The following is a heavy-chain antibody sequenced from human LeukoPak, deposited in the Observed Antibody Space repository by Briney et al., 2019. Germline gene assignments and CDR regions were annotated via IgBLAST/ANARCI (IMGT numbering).Heavy chain of an antibody. Sequence: GASVKVSCKASGYTFTSYDINWVRQATGQGLEWMGWMNPNSGNTVDAQEFQGRVTTTRNTSISTAYMELSSLRSEDTGVYYCASNTAVAGTEGDYYYYMDVWGKGTTVTDSS. CDR2: MNPNSGNT. J-gene: IGHJ6*03. V-gene: IGHV1-8*01. D-gene: IGHD6-19*01. CDR1: GYTFTSYD. CDR3: ASNTAVAGTEGDYYYYMDV.